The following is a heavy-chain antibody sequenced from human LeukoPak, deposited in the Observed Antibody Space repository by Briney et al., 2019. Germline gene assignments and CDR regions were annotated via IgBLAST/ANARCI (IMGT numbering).Heavy chain of an antibody. CDR3: AKDRSSWYHFDY. Sequence: GGSLRLSCAASRFTFDDYAMHWVRQAPGKGLEWVSGISWNSGSIGYADSVKGRFTISRDNAKNSLYLQMNSLRAEDTALYYCAKDRSSWYHFDYWGQGTLVTVSS. CDR2: ISWNSGSI. V-gene: IGHV3-9*01. J-gene: IGHJ4*02. CDR1: RFTFDDYA. D-gene: IGHD6-13*01.